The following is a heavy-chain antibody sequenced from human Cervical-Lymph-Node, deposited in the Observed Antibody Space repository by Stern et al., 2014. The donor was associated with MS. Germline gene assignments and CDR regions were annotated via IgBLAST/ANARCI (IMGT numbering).Heavy chain of an antibody. D-gene: IGHD3-10*01. Sequence: VQLGQSGGGLVKPGGSLRLSCAASGFTFSSYSMNWVRQAPGKGLEWVSSISSSSSYIYYADSVKGRFTISRDNAKNSLYLQMNSLRAEDTAVYYCARFGSGSYYNSPYYFDYWGQGTLVTVSS. V-gene: IGHV3-21*01. J-gene: IGHJ4*02. CDR3: ARFGSGSYYNSPYYFDY. CDR1: GFTFSSYS. CDR2: ISSSSSYI.